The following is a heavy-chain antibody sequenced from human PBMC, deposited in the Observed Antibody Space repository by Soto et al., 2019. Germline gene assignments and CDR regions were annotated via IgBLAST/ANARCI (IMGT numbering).Heavy chain of an antibody. CDR1: GFTFSSYT. Sequence: PGGSLRLSCLAAGFTFSSYTMHWVRQAPGKGPEYIAAITNNGGTTYYADSVRDRFTISRDNSKNALYLQMSSLRGDDTAIYYCVKDAGRTTITRADFWGQGTPVTVSS. J-gene: IGHJ4*02. V-gene: IGHV3-64D*06. D-gene: IGHD1-26*01. CDR3: VKDAGRTTITRADF. CDR2: ITNNGGTT.